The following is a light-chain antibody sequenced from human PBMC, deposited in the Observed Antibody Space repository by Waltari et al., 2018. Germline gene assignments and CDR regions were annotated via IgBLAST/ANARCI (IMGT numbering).Light chain of an antibody. CDR3: SSYAGGVWV. J-gene: IGLJ3*02. V-gene: IGLV2-23*01. CDR2: EGS. CDR1: SIDIGTYNL. Sequence: QSALTQPASMSGSPGQSITISCTRTSIDIGTYNLVSWFQQHPGKVPKLMIYEGSKRPSGVSYRFSGSKSGNTASLTISGLQAEDEADYYCSSYAGGVWVFGGGTKVTVL.